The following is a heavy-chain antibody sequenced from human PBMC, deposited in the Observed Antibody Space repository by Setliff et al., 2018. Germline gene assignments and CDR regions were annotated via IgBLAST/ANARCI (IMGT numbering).Heavy chain of an antibody. CDR3: ARLPKIVTGYYGSHYYYYMDV. J-gene: IGHJ6*03. CDR1: GGSFSGYF. Sequence: SETLSLTCAVYGGSFSGYFWSWIRQPPEKGLEWIAYIHYSGSTNQNPSLKSRVTISVDTSKNQFSLRLNSVTAADTAVYYCARLPKIVTGYYGSHYYYYMDVWGKGTTVTVSS. V-gene: IGHV4-59*08. D-gene: IGHD3-9*01. CDR2: IHYSGST.